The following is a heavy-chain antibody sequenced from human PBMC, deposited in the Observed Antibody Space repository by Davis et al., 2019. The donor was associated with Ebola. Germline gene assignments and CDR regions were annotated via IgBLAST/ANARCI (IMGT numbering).Heavy chain of an antibody. V-gene: IGHV4-34*01. CDR3: ARGPYSYYFDY. J-gene: IGHJ4*02. CDR1: GGSISSYY. D-gene: IGHD2-15*01. Sequence: MPSETLSLTCTVSGGSISSYYWSWIRQPPGKGLEWIGEINHSGSTNYNPSLKSRVTISVDTSKNQFSLKLSSVTAADTAVYYCARGPYSYYFDYWGQGTLVTVSS. CDR2: INHSGST.